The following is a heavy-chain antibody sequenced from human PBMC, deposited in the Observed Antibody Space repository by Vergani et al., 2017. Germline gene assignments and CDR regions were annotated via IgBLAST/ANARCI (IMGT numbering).Heavy chain of an antibody. J-gene: IGHJ4*02. CDR2: IYYSGST. CDR1: GGSISSYY. CDR3: ARHSYCSSTSCYWGVYYFDY. Sequence: QVQLQESGPGLVKPSETLSLTCTVSGGSISSYYWSWIRQPPGKGLEWIGYIYYSGSTNYNPSLKSRVTSSVDKSKNQFSLKLSSVTAADTAVYYCARHSYCSSTSCYWGVYYFDYWGQGTQVTVSS. D-gene: IGHD2-2*01. V-gene: IGHV4-59*08.